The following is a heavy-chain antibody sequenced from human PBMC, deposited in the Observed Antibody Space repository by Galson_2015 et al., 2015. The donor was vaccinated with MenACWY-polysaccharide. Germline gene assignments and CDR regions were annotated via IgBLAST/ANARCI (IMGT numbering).Heavy chain of an antibody. Sequence: SLRLSCAASGLTFSNWWMTWVRQAPGKGLEWVASIKKDGSEKYYVDSVKGRFTISRVNAKDSLYLQMNSLRAVDTAVYFCARGHLGLGLWGQGTTVTVSS. CDR3: ARGHLGLGL. CDR2: IKKDGSEK. D-gene: IGHD7-27*01. V-gene: IGHV3-7*01. J-gene: IGHJ6*02. CDR1: GLTFSNWW.